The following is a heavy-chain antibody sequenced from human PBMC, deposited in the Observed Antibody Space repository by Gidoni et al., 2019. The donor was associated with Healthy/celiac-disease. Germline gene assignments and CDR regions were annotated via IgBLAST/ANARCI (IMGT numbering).Heavy chain of an antibody. V-gene: IGHV4-4*07. CDR3: TRDPQNSSPDY. J-gene: IGHJ4*02. Sequence: QVHLQESGPGLVKPSETLSLTCTVSGGSIRNYYWSWIRQPAGKGLEWIWRIYTSGSTNYNPSLKSRVTMSVDTSKNQFSLKLSSVTAADTAVYYCTRDPQNSSPDYWGQGTLVTVSS. CDR1: GGSIRNYY. D-gene: IGHD6-13*01. CDR2: IYTSGST.